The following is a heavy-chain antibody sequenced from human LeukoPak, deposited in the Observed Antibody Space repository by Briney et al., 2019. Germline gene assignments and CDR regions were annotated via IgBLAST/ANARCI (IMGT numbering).Heavy chain of an antibody. V-gene: IGHV3-23*01. CDR1: GFTFSSYA. J-gene: IGHJ5*02. Sequence: GGSLRLSCAASGFTFSSYAMSWVRQAPGKGLEWVSAISGSGGSTYYADSVKGRFTISRDNSKNTLYLQMNSLRAEDTAVYYWAKDPSQLLFRNWFDPWGQGPLATVSS. CDR3: AKDPSQLLFRNWFDP. D-gene: IGHD2-2*01. CDR2: ISGSGGST.